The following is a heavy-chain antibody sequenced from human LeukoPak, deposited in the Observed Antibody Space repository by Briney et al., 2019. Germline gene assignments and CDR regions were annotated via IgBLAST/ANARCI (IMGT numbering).Heavy chain of an antibody. J-gene: IGHJ4*02. CDR3: ARPGLAIDY. CDR2: IYYSGST. Sequence: SETLSLTCTVSVGSISSSSYYWGWIRQPPGKGLEWIGSIYYSGSTYYNPSLKSRVTISVDTSKNQFSLKLSSVTAADTAVYYCARPGLAIDYWGQGTLVTVSS. CDR1: VGSISSSSYY. D-gene: IGHD6-19*01. V-gene: IGHV4-39*01.